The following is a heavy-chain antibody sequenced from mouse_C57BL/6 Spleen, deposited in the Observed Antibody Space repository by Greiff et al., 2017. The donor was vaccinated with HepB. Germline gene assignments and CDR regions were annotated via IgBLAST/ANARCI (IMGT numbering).Heavy chain of an antibody. J-gene: IGHJ3*01. CDR2: IYPGSGNT. CDR3: AREYSNYGFAY. V-gene: IGHV1-76*01. D-gene: IGHD2-5*01. CDR1: GYTFTDYY. Sequence: QVQLKESGAELVRPGASVKLSCKASGYTFTDYYINWVKQRPGQGLEWIARIYPGSGNTYYNEKFKGKATLTAEKSSSTAYMQLSSLTSEDSAVYFCAREYSNYGFAYWGQGTLVTVSA.